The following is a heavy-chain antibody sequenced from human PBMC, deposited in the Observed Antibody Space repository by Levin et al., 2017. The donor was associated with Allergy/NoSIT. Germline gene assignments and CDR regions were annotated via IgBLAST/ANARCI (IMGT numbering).Heavy chain of an antibody. CDR1: GGSFSGYY. D-gene: IGHD3-22*01. J-gene: IGHJ6*02. V-gene: IGHV4-34*01. Sequence: SQTLSLTCAVYGGSFSGYYWSWIRQPPGKGLEWIGEINHSGSTNYNPSLKSRVTISVDTSKNQFSLKLSSVTAADTAVYYCARGRDYYDSSGYYYWSYYDYGMDGWGQGTTVTVSS. CDR2: INHSGST. CDR3: ARGRDYYDSSGYYYWSYYDYGMDG.